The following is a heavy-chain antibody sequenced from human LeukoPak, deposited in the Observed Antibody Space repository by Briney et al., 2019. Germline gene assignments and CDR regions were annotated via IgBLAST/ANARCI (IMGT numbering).Heavy chain of an antibody. D-gene: IGHD6-19*01. V-gene: IGHV1-2*06. CDR1: GYTFTGYY. Sequence: GASVKVSCKASGYTFTGYYMHWVRQAPGKGLEWMGRINPNSGGTNYAQKFQGRVTMTRDTSISTAYMELSRLRSDDTAVYYCARAHSSGWSNWFDPWGQGTLVTVSS. CDR2: INPNSGGT. CDR3: ARAHSSGWSNWFDP. J-gene: IGHJ5*02.